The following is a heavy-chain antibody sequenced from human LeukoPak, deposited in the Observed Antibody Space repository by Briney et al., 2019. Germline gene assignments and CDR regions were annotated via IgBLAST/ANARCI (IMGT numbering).Heavy chain of an antibody. Sequence: GRSLRLSCAASGFTFSSYGMHWVRQAPGKGLEWVAVISYDGSNKYYADSVKGRFTISRDNSKNTLYLQMNSLRAEDTAVYYCATWDTLLYFDWLPLGYWGQGTLVTVSS. CDR2: ISYDGSNK. D-gene: IGHD3-9*01. J-gene: IGHJ4*02. V-gene: IGHV3-30*03. CDR1: GFTFSSYG. CDR3: ATWDTLLYFDWLPLGY.